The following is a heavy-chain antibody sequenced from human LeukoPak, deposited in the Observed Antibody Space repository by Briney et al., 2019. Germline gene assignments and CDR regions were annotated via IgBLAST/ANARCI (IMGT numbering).Heavy chain of an antibody. CDR1: GGSISSSSYY. Sequence: PSETLSLTCTVSGGSISSSSYYWGWIRQPPGKGLEWIGEINHSGSTNYNPSLKSRVTISVDTSKNQFSLKLSSVTAADTAVYYCARHPYDILTGYYSLAMYYFDYWGQGTLVTVSS. D-gene: IGHD3-9*01. CDR3: ARHPYDILTGYYSLAMYYFDY. J-gene: IGHJ4*02. V-gene: IGHV4-39*01. CDR2: INHSGST.